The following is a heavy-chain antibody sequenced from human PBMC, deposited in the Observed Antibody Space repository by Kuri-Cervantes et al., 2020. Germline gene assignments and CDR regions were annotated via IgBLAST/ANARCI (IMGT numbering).Heavy chain of an antibody. Sequence: ESLKISCTVSGGSISSSSYYWGWIRQPPGKGLEWIGSIYYSGSTYYNPSLKSRVTISVDTSKNQFSLKLSSVSAADTAVYYCAREVFVVVPAARVVFDYWGQGTLVTVSS. J-gene: IGHJ4*02. V-gene: IGHV4-39*01. CDR2: IYYSGST. CDR3: AREVFVVVPAARVVFDY. CDR1: GGSISSSSYY. D-gene: IGHD2-2*01.